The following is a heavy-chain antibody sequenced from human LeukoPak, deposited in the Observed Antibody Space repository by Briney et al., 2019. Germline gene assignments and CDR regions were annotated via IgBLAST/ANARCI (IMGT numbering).Heavy chain of an antibody. CDR3: ARRDETYYYDNTGYSVVDY. D-gene: IGHD3-22*01. CDR2: INHSGST. J-gene: IGHJ4*02. CDR1: GGSFSGYY. Sequence: SETLSLTCAVYGGSFSGYYWSWIRQPPGKGLEWIGEINHSGSTNYNPSLKSRVTISVDTSMNQFSLKLRSATAADTAVYYCARRDETYYYDNTGYSVVDYWGQGARVTVSS. V-gene: IGHV4-34*01.